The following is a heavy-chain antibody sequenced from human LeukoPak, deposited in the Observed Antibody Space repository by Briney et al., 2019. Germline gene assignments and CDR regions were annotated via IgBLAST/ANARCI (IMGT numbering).Heavy chain of an antibody. CDR3: ARRPGGFGELLGFDY. D-gene: IGHD3-10*01. V-gene: IGHV4-59*08. Sequence: SETLSLTCTVSGGSISSYYWSWIRQPPGKGLEWIGYIYYSGSTNYNPSLKSRVTISVDTSKNQFSLKLSSVTAADTAVYYCARRPGGFGELLGFDYWGQGTLVTVSS. CDR2: IYYSGST. J-gene: IGHJ4*02. CDR1: GGSISSYY.